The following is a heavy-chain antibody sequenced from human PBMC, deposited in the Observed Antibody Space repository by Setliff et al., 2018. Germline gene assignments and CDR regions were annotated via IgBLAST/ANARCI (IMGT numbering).Heavy chain of an antibody. Sequence: SLKISCAASGFTVTDNYMSWVRQAPGKGLEWVSIIYSGGSTYYGDSVEGRFTISRDKSKNTVFLQMNSLRAEDTAVYYCARDPGPHAAHFRALGYGMDVWGQGTTVTVSS. J-gene: IGHJ6*02. V-gene: IGHV3-66*01. CDR3: ARDPGPHAAHFRALGYGMDV. D-gene: IGHD6-13*01. CDR1: GFTVTDNY. CDR2: IYSGGST.